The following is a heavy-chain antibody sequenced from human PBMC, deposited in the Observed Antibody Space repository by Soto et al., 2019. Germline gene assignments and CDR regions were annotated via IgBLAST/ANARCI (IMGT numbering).Heavy chain of an antibody. J-gene: IGHJ4*02. V-gene: IGHV3-30*18. Sequence: QVQLVESGGGVVQPGRSLRLSCAGSGFTFSTCGMHWVRQAPGKGLEWVAAISSDGTNKYYADSVKGRFTISRDISKNTLYLQMNSLRAEDTAVYYCAKDPGYGLDYWGQGTLVTFSS. CDR1: GFTFSTCG. CDR3: AKDPGYGLDY. D-gene: IGHD5-12*01. CDR2: ISSDGTNK.